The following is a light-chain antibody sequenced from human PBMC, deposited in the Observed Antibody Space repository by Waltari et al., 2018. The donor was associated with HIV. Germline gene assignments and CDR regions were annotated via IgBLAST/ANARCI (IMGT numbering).Light chain of an antibody. CDR3: QVWDSSSDHVV. CDR2: DDS. CDR1: NIGSKS. J-gene: IGLJ2*01. Sequence: SYVLTQPPSVSVAPGQTARITCGGNNIGSKSVHWYQQKPGQAPVLVVYDDSARPSGIPERFSDSNSGNTATLTISRVEAGDEADYYCQVWDSSSDHVVFGGGTKLTVL. V-gene: IGLV3-21*02.